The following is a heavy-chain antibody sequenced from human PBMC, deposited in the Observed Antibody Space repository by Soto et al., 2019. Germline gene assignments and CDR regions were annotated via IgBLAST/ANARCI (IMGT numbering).Heavy chain of an antibody. CDR2: VIPVLKTA. Sequence: SVKVSCKASGGTFTSYSITWVRQAPGQGLEWVGRVIPVLKTADYAQKFQGRITITADKSTNTAYMELSSLTPEDTVVYYCTKDGLGPTRRYFAFWGQGTLVTVSS. CDR3: TKDGLGPTRRYFAF. J-gene: IGHJ4*02. CDR1: GGTFTSYS. D-gene: IGHD1-26*01. V-gene: IGHV1-69*08.